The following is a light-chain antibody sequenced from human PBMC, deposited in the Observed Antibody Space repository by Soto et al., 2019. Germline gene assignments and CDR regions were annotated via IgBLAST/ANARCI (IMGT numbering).Light chain of an antibody. CDR1: QNVSSY. Sequence: EIVLTQSPATLSLSPGERATLSCRASQNVSSYLAWYQQKPGQAPRLLIYDASNRATGIPARFSGSGSGTDFTLTISSLEPEDFAVYYCQQRSNWPPLFGPGTKVDIK. V-gene: IGKV3-11*01. J-gene: IGKJ3*01. CDR3: QQRSNWPPL. CDR2: DAS.